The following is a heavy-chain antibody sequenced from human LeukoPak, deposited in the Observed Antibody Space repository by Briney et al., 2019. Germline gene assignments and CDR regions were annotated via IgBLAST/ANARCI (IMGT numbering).Heavy chain of an antibody. Sequence: SETLSLTCTVSGGSISSYYWSWIRQPPGKGLEWIAYIYYSGSTNYNPSLKSRVTISVDTSKNQFSLRLSSVTAADTAVYYCAQYDFWSGDFDYWGQGTLVTVSS. CDR2: IYYSGST. CDR3: AQYDFWSGDFDY. CDR1: GGSISSYY. D-gene: IGHD3-3*01. V-gene: IGHV4-59*01. J-gene: IGHJ4*02.